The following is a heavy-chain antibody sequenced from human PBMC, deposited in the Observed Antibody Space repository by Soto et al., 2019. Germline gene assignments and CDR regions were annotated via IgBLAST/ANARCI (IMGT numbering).Heavy chain of an antibody. V-gene: IGHV1-18*01. CDR1: GYTFTRYG. Sequence: XSVKVSFKASGYTFTRYGINXVRHSPGQGLEWMGWISGYNGDANYAQRFQGRVSMTIDTSTTTAYMELRTLTHDDTAVYYCAKNGQPPYYYYGLDVWGQGTTVTVS. D-gene: IGHD2-8*01. J-gene: IGHJ6*02. CDR3: AKNGQPPYYYYGLDV. CDR2: ISGYNGDA.